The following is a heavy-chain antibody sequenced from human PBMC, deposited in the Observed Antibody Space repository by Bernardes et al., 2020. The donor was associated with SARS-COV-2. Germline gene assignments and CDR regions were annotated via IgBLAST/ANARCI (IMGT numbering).Heavy chain of an antibody. CDR3: AESSGWPPDAFDI. CDR2: IYYSGST. J-gene: IGHJ3*02. D-gene: IGHD6-19*01. V-gene: IGHV4-59*01. CDR1: GGSISSYY. Sequence: SETLSLTCTVSGGSISSYYWSWIRQPPGKGLEWIGYIYYSGSTNYNPSLKSRVTISVDTSKNQFSLKLSSVTATDTAVYYCAESSGWPPDAFDIWGQGTMVTVSS.